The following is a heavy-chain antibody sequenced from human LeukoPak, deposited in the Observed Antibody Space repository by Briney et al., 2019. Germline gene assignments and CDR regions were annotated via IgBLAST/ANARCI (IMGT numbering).Heavy chain of an antibody. Sequence: SETLSRTCTVSGGSISDYYWSWIRQPPGKGLEWIGYIHYTGSTIYNASLKSRLTISIDTSNNQFSLRLNSVTAADTAVYYCARSGRSGSFSPDYWGQGTLVTVSS. CDR2: IHYTGST. J-gene: IGHJ4*02. CDR1: GGSISDYY. CDR3: ARSGRSGSFSPDY. D-gene: IGHD3-10*01. V-gene: IGHV4-59*01.